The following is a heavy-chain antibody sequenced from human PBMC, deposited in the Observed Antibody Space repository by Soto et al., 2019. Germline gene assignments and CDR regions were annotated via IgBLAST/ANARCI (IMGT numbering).Heavy chain of an antibody. V-gene: IGHV1-2*02. Sequence: ASVKVSFKASGYTFTGYYMHWLRQAPGQGLEWMGWINPNSGGTNYAQKFQGRVTMTRDTSISTAYMELSRLRSDDTAVYYCARFGSAVDAFDIWGQGTMVTVSS. J-gene: IGHJ3*02. CDR1: GYTFTGYY. CDR3: ARFGSAVDAFDI. CDR2: INPNSGGT. D-gene: IGHD3-10*01.